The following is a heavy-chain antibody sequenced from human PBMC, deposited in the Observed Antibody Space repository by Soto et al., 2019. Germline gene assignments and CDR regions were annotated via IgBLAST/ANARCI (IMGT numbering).Heavy chain of an antibody. CDR1: GDKFAGYG. D-gene: IGHD3-3*01. V-gene: IGHV5-51*01. CDR2: IYPSDSDT. Sequence: RICRNGSGDKFAGYGIAWIRKMPGKGLELMGIIYPSDSDTRYRPSFQGQVTISADKSISSAYLQWSSLRASDTAMYYCARGGVSTRTFGYWGQGTPVTVSS. J-gene: IGHJ4*02. CDR3: ARGGVSTRTFGY.